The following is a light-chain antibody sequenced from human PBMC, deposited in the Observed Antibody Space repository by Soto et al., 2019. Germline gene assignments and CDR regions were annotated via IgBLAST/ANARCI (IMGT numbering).Light chain of an antibody. CDR2: EVD. Sequence: QSVLTQPASLSGSPGQSITISCTGTSSDIGSYNLVSWYQQHPGKVPKVMIYEVDKRPSGVSNRFSGSKSGNTASLTISGLQAEDGADYYCWAYAGSNSYVFGTGTKVTVL. J-gene: IGLJ1*01. V-gene: IGLV2-23*02. CDR3: WAYAGSNSYV. CDR1: SSDIGSYNL.